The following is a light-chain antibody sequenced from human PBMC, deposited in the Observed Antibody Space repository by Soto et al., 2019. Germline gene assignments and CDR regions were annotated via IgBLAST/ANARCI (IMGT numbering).Light chain of an antibody. Sequence: DIQMTQSPSTLSGSVGDRVTITCRASQTISSWLAWYQQKPGKAPKLLIYKASTLKSGVPSRFRGSGSGTEFTLTISSLQPDDFATYYCQHYNRYSEALAQGTKVDIK. CDR3: QHYNRYSEA. J-gene: IGKJ1*01. CDR2: KAS. V-gene: IGKV1-5*03. CDR1: QTISSW.